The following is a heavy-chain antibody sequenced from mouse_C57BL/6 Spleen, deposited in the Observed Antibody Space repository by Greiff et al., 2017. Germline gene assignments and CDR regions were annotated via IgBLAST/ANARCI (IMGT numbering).Heavy chain of an antibody. V-gene: IGHV1-53*01. J-gene: IGHJ4*01. CDR2: INPSNGGT. CDR3: ARERGNYYGSSWAMDY. CDR1: GYTFTSYW. D-gene: IGHD1-1*01. Sequence: VQLQQPGPELVKPGASVKLSCKASGYTFTSYWMHWVKQRPGQGLEWIGNINPSNGGTNYNEKFKSKATLTVDKSSSTAYMQLSSLTSEDSAVYYCARERGNYYGSSWAMDYWGQGTSVTVSS.